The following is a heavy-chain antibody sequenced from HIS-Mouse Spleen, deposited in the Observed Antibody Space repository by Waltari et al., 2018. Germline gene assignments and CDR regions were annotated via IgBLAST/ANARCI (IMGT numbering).Heavy chain of an antibody. Sequence: QVQLQASGPGLVKPSETLSLTCTVSGGSISSYYWSWIRQPPGKGLEWIGYYSGSTNYNPSRKSRVTMSVATSKNQFSLKLSSVTAADTAVYYCARASRDLLLPRYFDLWGRGTLVTVSS. J-gene: IGHJ2*01. CDR2: YYSGST. CDR1: GGSISSYY. V-gene: IGHV4-59*01. CDR3: ARASRDLLLPRYFDL.